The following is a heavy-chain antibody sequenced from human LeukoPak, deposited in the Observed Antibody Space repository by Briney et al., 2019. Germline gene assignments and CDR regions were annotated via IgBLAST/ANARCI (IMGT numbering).Heavy chain of an antibody. CDR2: VKQDGSEK. Sequence: GGSLRLSCAASGFTFSRYWMSWVRQAPGKGLEWEANVKQDGSEKYYVDSVKGRFTISRDNARNSLYLQMNSLRAEDTAVYYCARGLGGADYWGQGTLVTVSS. V-gene: IGHV3-7*01. CDR3: ARGLGGADY. J-gene: IGHJ4*02. CDR1: GFTFSRYW. D-gene: IGHD2-21*01.